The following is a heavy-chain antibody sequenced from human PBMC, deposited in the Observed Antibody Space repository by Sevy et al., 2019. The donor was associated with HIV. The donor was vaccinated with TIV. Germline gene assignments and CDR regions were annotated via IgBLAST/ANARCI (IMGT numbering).Heavy chain of an antibody. CDR3: ARETNIVVVPAAISLENWFDP. CDR2: IKQDGSEK. D-gene: IGHD2-2*01. J-gene: IGHJ5*02. Sequence: GGSLRLSCAASGFTFSSYWMSWVRQAPGKGLEWVANIKQDGSEKYYVDSVKGRFTISRDNAKNSLYLQMNSLRAEDTAVYYCARETNIVVVPAAISLENWFDPWGQGTLVTVSS. CDR1: GFTFSSYW. V-gene: IGHV3-7*01.